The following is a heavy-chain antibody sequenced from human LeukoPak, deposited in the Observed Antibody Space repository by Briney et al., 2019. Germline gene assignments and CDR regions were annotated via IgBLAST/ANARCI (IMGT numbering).Heavy chain of an antibody. CDR2: ISGSGGST. D-gene: IGHD3-10*01. Sequence: GGSLRLSCAASGFTFSSYGMHWVRQAPGKGLEWVSAISGSGGSTYYADSVKGRFTISRDNSKNTLYLQMNSLRAEDTAVYYCARDPAYGSGSYYYYYMDVWGKGTTVTISS. CDR1: GFTFSSYG. CDR3: ARDPAYGSGSYYYYYMDV. J-gene: IGHJ6*03. V-gene: IGHV3-23*01.